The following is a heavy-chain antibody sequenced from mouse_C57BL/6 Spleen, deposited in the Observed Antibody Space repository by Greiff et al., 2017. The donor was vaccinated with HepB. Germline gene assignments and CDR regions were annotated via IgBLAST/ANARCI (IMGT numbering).Heavy chain of an antibody. V-gene: IGHV1-81*01. CDR2: IYPRSGNT. Sequence: QVQLQQSGAELARPGASVKLSCKASGYTFTSYGISWVKQRTGQGLEWIGEIYPRSGNTYYNEKFKGKATLTADKSSSTAYMELRSLTSEDSAVYFCARGAQATYRYYAMDYWGQGTSVTVSS. CDR3: ARGAQATYRYYAMDY. D-gene: IGHD3-2*02. J-gene: IGHJ4*01. CDR1: GYTFTSYG.